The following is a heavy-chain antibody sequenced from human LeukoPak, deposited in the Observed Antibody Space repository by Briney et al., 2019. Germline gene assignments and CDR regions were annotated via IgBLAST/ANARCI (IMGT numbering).Heavy chain of an antibody. J-gene: IGHJ4*02. CDR1: GFTFSVYW. CDR3: ARGDYYYDRSAHHYSFDY. CDR2: INSDGTDT. D-gene: IGHD3-22*01. Sequence: GGSLRLSCAASGFTFSVYWMHWVRQAPGKGLVWVSRINSDGTDTNYADSVKGRFTISRDNAKNTLYLQMNSLRAEDTAVYHCARGDYYYDRSAHHYSFDYWGQGSLVTVSS. V-gene: IGHV3-74*01.